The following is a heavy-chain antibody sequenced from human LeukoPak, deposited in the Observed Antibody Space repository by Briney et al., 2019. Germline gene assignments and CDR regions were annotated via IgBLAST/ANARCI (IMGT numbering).Heavy chain of an antibody. CDR1: GGTFSSYA. Sequence: SVKVSCKASGGTFSSYAISWVRQAPGQGLEWMGGLIPIFGTANYAQKFQGRVTITADESTSTAYMELSSLRSEDTAVYYCAREGGTTVPTSFDPWGQGTLVTVSS. V-gene: IGHV1-69*13. CDR3: AREGGTTVPTSFDP. D-gene: IGHD4-17*01. CDR2: LIPIFGTA. J-gene: IGHJ5*02.